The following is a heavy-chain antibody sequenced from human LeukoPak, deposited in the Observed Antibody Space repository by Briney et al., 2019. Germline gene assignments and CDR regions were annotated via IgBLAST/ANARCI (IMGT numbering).Heavy chain of an antibody. CDR2: IKQDGSEK. CDR3: ARDGNYIMPPFDY. Sequence: GGSLRLSCVASGFTFTRYWMSWVRQAPGKGLEGVANIKQDGSEKHYVDSVKGRFTISRDNARNSVYLQMNSLSDDDTAVYYCARDGNYIMPPFDYWGQGILVTVSS. J-gene: IGHJ4*02. CDR1: GFTFTRYW. V-gene: IGHV3-7*01. D-gene: IGHD4-11*01.